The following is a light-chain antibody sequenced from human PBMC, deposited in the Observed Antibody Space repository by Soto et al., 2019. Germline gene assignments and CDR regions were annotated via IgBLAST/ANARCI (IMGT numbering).Light chain of an antibody. CDR1: TSNIGTFY. J-gene: IGLJ1*01. Sequence: QSVLTQPPSASSTPGQTVTISCSGSTSNIGTFYVYWYQHLPGTAPKLLIYLGDQRASGVSDRFSGSKSGTSASLAINGLRSDDEADYYCAALDDNLNAYVFVSGTKLTVL. V-gene: IGLV1-47*02. CDR2: LGD. CDR3: AALDDNLNAYV.